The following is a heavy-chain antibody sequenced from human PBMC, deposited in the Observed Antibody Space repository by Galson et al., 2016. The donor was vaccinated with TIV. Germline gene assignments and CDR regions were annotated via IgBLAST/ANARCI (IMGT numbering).Heavy chain of an antibody. CDR2: IIPVLGIT. Sequence: SVKVSCKASGGTFISYTLSWVRQAPGQGLEWMGRIIPVLGITNYAQKFQGRVTITADRFTGTAYLELSSLKPGDTAVYYCARADSVDISSTEYWGQGTLVTVSS. D-gene: IGHD3-9*01. J-gene: IGHJ4*02. CDR1: GGTFISYT. V-gene: IGHV1-69*02. CDR3: ARADSVDISSTEY.